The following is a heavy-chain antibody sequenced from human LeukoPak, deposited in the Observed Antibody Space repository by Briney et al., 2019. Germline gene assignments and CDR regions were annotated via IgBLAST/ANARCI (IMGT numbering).Heavy chain of an antibody. CDR3: ARRGYGSGNYGAFDI. CDR1: GYSFTSYW. D-gene: IGHD3-10*01. J-gene: IGHJ3*02. V-gene: IGHV5-51*01. Sequence: GESLKISCKGSGYSFTSYWIGWVRQMPGKGLEWMGIIYPGDSDTTYSPSFQGQVTISADKSISTAYLQWSSLKASDTAMYYCARRGYGSGNYGAFDIWGQGTMVTVSS. CDR2: IYPGDSDT.